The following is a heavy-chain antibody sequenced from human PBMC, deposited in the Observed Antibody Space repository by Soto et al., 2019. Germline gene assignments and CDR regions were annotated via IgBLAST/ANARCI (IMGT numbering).Heavy chain of an antibody. J-gene: IGHJ3*02. Sequence: SVTLSLTCTVSRGSLSSADYYWTCIRQPTGKGLEWIAYTHHSGSTYYTPSLKSRAVISVDTSKNQVSLNLRSVTAADTAVYFCVRDINLYDTSGLAFDIWGQGTMVTVSS. V-gene: IGHV4-30-4*01. CDR3: VRDINLYDTSGLAFDI. CDR1: RGSLSSADYY. CDR2: THHSGST. D-gene: IGHD3-22*01.